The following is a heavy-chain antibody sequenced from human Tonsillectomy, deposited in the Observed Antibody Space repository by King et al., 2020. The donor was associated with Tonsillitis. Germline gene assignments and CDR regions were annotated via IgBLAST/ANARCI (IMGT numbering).Heavy chain of an antibody. CDR1: GFSVSSRY. D-gene: IGHD3-16*01. CDR2: IYSAGST. Sequence: VQLVESGGGLVQPGESLRLSCAASGFSVSSRYMSWVRQAPGKGLEWVSVIYSAGSTYSADSVKGRFTLSRDNSKNTLYLQMNSLRAEDTAVYYCARGVPFDYWGQGTLVTVSS. V-gene: IGHV3-66*01. CDR3: ARGVPFDY. J-gene: IGHJ4*02.